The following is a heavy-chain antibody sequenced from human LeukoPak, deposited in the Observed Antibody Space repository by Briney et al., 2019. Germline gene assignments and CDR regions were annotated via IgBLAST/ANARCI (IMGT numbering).Heavy chain of an antibody. J-gene: IGHJ4*02. CDR2: ISWNSGSI. Sequence: GGSLRLSCAASGFTFDDYAMHWVRQAPGKGLEWVSGISWNSGSIGYADSVKGRFTISRDNAKNSLYLQMNSLRAEDTAVYYCARDRYYDILTGYYDYWGQGTLVTVSS. CDR1: GFTFDDYA. V-gene: IGHV3-9*01. CDR3: ARDRYYDILTGYYDY. D-gene: IGHD3-9*01.